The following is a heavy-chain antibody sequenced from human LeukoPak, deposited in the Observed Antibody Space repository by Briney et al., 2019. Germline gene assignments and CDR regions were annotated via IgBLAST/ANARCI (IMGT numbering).Heavy chain of an antibody. V-gene: IGHV4-38-2*01. CDR3: ARRSSSSVGVAYDLFFDY. D-gene: IGHD6-6*01. Sequence: SETLSLTCAVSGYSISSGYYGGWIRQPPGKGLEWIGSIYHSGSTYYNPSLKSRVTISVDTSKNQFSLKLSSVTAADTAVYYCARRSSSSVGVAYDLFFDYWGQGTLVTVSS. CDR1: GYSISSGYY. J-gene: IGHJ4*02. CDR2: IYHSGST.